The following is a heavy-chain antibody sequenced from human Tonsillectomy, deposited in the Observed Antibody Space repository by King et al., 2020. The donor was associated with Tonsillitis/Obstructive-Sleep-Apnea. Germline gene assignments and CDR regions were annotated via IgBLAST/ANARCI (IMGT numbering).Heavy chain of an antibody. Sequence: VQLVESGGGVVQPGRSLRLSCATSGFTFSSYGMHWVRQAPGKGLEWVAVVWFDGSNEFYADSVKGRFTISRDNSNNTLHLQMNSLRAEDTAVYYCARDEKTYDVGNGAGYYYYMDVWGKGTTVTVSS. CDR3: ARDEKTYDVGNGAGYYYYMDV. V-gene: IGHV3-33*01. CDR1: GFTFSSYG. J-gene: IGHJ6*03. CDR2: VWFDGSNE. D-gene: IGHD3/OR15-3a*01.